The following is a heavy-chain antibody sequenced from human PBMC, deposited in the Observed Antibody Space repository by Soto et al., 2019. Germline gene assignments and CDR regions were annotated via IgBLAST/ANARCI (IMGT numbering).Heavy chain of an antibody. D-gene: IGHD5-18*01. Sequence: GGSLRLSCAASGFTFRGYGMHWVRQAPGRGLEWVALISYDGSIKYYADSVRGRFTISRDNSKNTLYLQMNSLRAEDTAVYYCANSEYSRYKNIDVWGQGTTVTVSS. CDR2: ISYDGSIK. CDR1: GFTFRGYG. J-gene: IGHJ6*02. CDR3: ANSEYSRYKNIDV. V-gene: IGHV3-30*18.